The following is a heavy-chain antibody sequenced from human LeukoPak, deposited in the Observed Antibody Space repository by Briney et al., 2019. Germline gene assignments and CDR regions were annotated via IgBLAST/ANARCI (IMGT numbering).Heavy chain of an antibody. CDR2: ISYDGSNK. J-gene: IGHJ6*02. CDR1: GFTFRSYA. Sequence: GRSLRLSCAGSGFTFRSYAMHWVRQAPGKGLEWVAVISYDGSNKDYADSVKGRFTISRDNAKNTLYLQMNSLRAEDTAVYYCARVATVAFYGMDVWGQGTTVTVSS. D-gene: IGHD4-23*01. V-gene: IGHV3-30-3*01. CDR3: ARVATVAFYGMDV.